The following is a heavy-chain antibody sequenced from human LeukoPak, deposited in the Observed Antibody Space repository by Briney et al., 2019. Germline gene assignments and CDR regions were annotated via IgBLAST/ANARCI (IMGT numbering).Heavy chain of an antibody. CDR3: ARWIGLLQFDAFDI. D-gene: IGHD3-22*01. CDR1: GGSISSGGYY. CDR2: IYYSGST. V-gene: IGHV4-31*03. J-gene: IGHJ3*02. Sequence: PSGTLSLTCTVSGGSISSGGYYWSWIRQHPGKGLEWIGYIYYSGSTYYNPSLKSRVTISVDTSKNQFSLKLSSVTAADTAVYYCARWIGLLQFDAFDIWGQGTMVTVSS.